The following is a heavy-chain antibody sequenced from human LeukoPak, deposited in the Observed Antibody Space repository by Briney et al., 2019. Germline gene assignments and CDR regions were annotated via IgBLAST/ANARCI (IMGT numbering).Heavy chain of an antibody. D-gene: IGHD1-26*01. Sequence: GGSLRLSCAASGFTFSDYYMSWIRQAPGKGLEWVSYISSSSSYTNYADSVKGRFTISRDNAKNSLYLQMNSLRAEDTAVYYCARDHRYAPGAGTHNWFGPWGQGTLVTVSS. CDR1: GFTFSDYY. CDR3: ARDHRYAPGAGTHNWFGP. CDR2: ISSSSSYT. J-gene: IGHJ5*02. V-gene: IGHV3-11*05.